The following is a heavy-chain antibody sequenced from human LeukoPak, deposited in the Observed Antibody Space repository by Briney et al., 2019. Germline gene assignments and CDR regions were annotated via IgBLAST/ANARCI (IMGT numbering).Heavy chain of an antibody. V-gene: IGHV4-59*01. D-gene: IGHD3-22*01. CDR1: GGSISSFY. CDR2: IYDSGST. Sequence: SETLSLTCTFSGGSISSFYWSWIRQPPGKGLEWIGYIYDSGSTNYNPSLKIRVTISVDTSKNQFSLKLSSVTAADTAVYYCARVAPDDYYDSSGHPTEIDLWGRGTLVTVSS. CDR3: ARVAPDDYYDSSGHPTEIDL. J-gene: IGHJ2*01.